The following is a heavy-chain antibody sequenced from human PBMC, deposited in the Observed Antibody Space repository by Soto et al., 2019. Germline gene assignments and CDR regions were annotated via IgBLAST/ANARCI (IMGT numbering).Heavy chain of an antibody. CDR1: GYTFTGYY. J-gene: IGHJ3*02. CDR3: ARGGSVAGRGKYDAFDI. V-gene: IGHV1-2*04. CDR2: INPNSGGT. D-gene: IGHD6-19*01. Sequence: ASVKVSCKASGYTFTGYYMHWVRQAPGQGLEWMGWINPNSGGTNYAQKFQGWVTMTRDTSISTAYMELSRLRSDDTAVYYCARGGSVAGRGKYDAFDIWDQGTMVTVSS.